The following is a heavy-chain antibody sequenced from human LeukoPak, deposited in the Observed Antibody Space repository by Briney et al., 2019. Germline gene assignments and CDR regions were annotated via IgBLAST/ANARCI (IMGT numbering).Heavy chain of an antibody. Sequence: GGSLRLSCAASGFTFSLYWMSWVRQGPGKGLEWVANVRQDGSEKYYVDSVEGRFTISRDNAKNSLYLQMNNLRAEDTAVYYCVRDGDVSGYSDWGQGALVTVSS. CDR3: VRDGDVSGYSD. V-gene: IGHV3-7*01. CDR1: GFTFSLYW. CDR2: VRQDGSEK. D-gene: IGHD4-23*01. J-gene: IGHJ4*02.